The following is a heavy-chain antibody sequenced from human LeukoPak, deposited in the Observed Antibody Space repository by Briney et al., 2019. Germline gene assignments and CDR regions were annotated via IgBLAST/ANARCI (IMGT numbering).Heavy chain of an antibody. D-gene: IGHD1/OR15-1a*01. V-gene: IGHV3-23*01. CDR2: ISGRDDST. Sequence: GGSLRLSCTVSGFTVSSNSMSWVRQAPGKGLEWVSTISGRDDSTYYADSVKGRFTISRDNSKNTLYLQMNSLRAEDTSIYYCATEQEGRRAAFDYWGQGTLVTVAS. J-gene: IGHJ4*02. CDR1: GFTVSSNS. CDR3: ATEQEGRRAAFDY.